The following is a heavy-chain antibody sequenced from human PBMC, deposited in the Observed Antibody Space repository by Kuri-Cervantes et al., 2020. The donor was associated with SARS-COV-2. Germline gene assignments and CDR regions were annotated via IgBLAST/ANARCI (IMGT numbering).Heavy chain of an antibody. CDR2: MRGDGGEK. Sequence: GESLKSSGVGSGFTFNDYWRSWVRQAPGKGLEWVASMRGDGGEKYYADSVRGRFYISRDNAKNSMYMQMNSLRAEDTDVYYCARDERDYDFWSGYYKDEKWYFDLWGRGTLVTVSS. D-gene: IGHD3-3*01. CDR3: ARDERDYDFWSGYYKDEKWYFDL. V-gene: IGHV3-7*01. CDR1: GFTFNDYW. J-gene: IGHJ2*01.